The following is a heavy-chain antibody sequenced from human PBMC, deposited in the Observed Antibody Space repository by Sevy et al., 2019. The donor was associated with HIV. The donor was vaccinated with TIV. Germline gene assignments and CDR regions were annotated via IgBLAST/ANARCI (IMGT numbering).Heavy chain of an antibody. Sequence: EGSLRLSCAASGFSLSDHAVSWVRQTPGKGLEWLALISYNGRNQYYADSVKGRFTISKDDSKNTLYLQLNSLRAEDTAVYYCARFVGYCSGGRCSIIDFWGQGTLVTVSS. CDR1: GFSLSDHA. V-gene: IGHV3-30*04. D-gene: IGHD2-15*01. CDR2: ISYNGRNQ. J-gene: IGHJ4*02. CDR3: ARFVGYCSGGRCSIIDF.